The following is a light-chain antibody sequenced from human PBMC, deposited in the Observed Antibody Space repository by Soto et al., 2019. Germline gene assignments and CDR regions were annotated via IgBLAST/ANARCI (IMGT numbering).Light chain of an antibody. CDR1: QSVSSN. CDR2: GAS. Sequence: EIVMTQSPATLSVSPGERATLSCRASQSVSSNLAWYQQKPGQAPRLLIYGASTRATGIPARLSGSGSGTEFTLTISSLQSEYFAVYYCQQYNNWPPLTFGGGTNVEIK. V-gene: IGKV3-15*01. J-gene: IGKJ4*01. CDR3: QQYNNWPPLT.